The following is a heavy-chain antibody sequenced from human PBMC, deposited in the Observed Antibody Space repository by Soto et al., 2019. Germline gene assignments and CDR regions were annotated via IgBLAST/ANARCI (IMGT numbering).Heavy chain of an antibody. J-gene: IGHJ4*02. CDR1: EGYIGSGNYF. CDR2: IYYSGTT. Sequence: SETLSLTCNVTEGYIGSGNYFWSWIRRPPGKGLEWIGHIYYSGTTFYNPSLKSRVTISVDTSKNQFSLKLSSVTAADTAVYYCARVRPPILRQPHLLDYWGQGTLVTVSS. V-gene: IGHV4-30-4*01. D-gene: IGHD3-3*01. CDR3: ARVRPPILRQPHLLDY.